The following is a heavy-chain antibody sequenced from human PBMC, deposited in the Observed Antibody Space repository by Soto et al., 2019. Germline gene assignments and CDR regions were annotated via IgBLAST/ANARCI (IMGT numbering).Heavy chain of an antibody. CDR2: IYHSGSA. D-gene: IGHD6-19*01. Sequence: QVQLQESGPGLVKPSGTLSLTCAVSSGSISSSNWWSWVRQPPGKGLEWIGEIYHSGSANYNPSLKSRVTISVDKSTNQFSLKLSSVTAADTAVYYCAGGITVAGPSRDGFDIWGQGTMVTVSS. CDR1: SGSISSSNW. J-gene: IGHJ3*02. V-gene: IGHV4-4*02. CDR3: AGGITVAGPSRDGFDI.